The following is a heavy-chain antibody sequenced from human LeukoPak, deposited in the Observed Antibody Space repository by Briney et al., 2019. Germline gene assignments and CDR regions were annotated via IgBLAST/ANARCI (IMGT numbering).Heavy chain of an antibody. CDR2: IYPGDSET. CDR1: GYNLATYW. V-gene: IGHV5-51*01. Sequence: WESLKISFQGPGYNLATYWIGRVRQIPGKGLGWMGIIYPGDSETRYSPSFQGQLTFSADKSISTAYLQWSSLKASDSAIYYCARRPRNSPFDYWGQGALVTVSS. D-gene: IGHD2-21*01. J-gene: IGHJ4*02. CDR3: ARRPRNSPFDY.